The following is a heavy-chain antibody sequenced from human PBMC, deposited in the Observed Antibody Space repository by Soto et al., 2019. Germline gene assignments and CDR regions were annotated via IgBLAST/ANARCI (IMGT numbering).Heavy chain of an antibody. J-gene: IGHJ4*02. CDR2: IYYSGST. D-gene: IGHD3-22*01. V-gene: IGHV4-59*01. Sequence: PSETLSLTCTVSGGSISTYYWSWIRQPPGKGLEWIGYIYYSGSTNYNPSLKSRGTISVDTSKNQFSLKLRSVTAADTAVYYCARANYYYDRSGYLYYFDYWGQGTLVTVS. CDR3: ARANYYYDRSGYLYYFDY. CDR1: GGSISTYY.